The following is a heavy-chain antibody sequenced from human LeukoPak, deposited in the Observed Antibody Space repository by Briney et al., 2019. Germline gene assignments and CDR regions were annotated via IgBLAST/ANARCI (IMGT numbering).Heavy chain of an antibody. D-gene: IGHD6-19*01. V-gene: IGHV4-34*01. CDR1: GGSFSGYY. J-gene: IGHJ4*02. CDR2: INHSGST. Sequence: SETLSLTCAVYGGSFSGYYWSWIRQPPGKGLEWIGEINHSGSTNYNPSLKSRVTISVDTSKNQFSLKLSSVTAADTAVYYCARRGGNRLVSGWYFSGRVFDYWGQGTLVTVSS. CDR3: ARRGGNRLVSGWYFSGRVFDY.